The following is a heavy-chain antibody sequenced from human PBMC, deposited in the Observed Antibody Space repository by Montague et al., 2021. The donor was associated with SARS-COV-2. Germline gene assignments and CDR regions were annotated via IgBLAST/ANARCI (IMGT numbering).Heavy chain of an antibody. Sequence: SLRLSCAASGFTFSSYAMRWVRQAPGKGLEWVSVIYSGGSSTYYADSVKGRFTISRDNSKNTLYLQMNSLRAEDTAVYYCAKDLGYSNADYYYYYGMDVWGQGTTVTVSS. V-gene: IGHV3-23*03. D-gene: IGHD4-11*01. CDR3: AKDLGYSNADYYYYYGMDV. CDR2: IYSGGSST. J-gene: IGHJ6*02. CDR1: GFTFSSYA.